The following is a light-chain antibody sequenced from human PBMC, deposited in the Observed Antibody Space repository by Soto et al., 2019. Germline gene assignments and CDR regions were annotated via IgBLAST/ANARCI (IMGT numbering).Light chain of an antibody. V-gene: IGLV1-40*01. J-gene: IGLJ1*01. Sequence: QSVLTQPPSVSGAPGQRVIISCTGSSSNIGAGYGVHWYQQLPGTAPTLLIYGNTKRPSGVPDRFSGSKSGSSASLAITGLQAADEADYYCQSYDSSRSGFFVFGTGTKLTVL. CDR1: SSNIGAGYG. CDR2: GNT. CDR3: QSYDSSRSGFFV.